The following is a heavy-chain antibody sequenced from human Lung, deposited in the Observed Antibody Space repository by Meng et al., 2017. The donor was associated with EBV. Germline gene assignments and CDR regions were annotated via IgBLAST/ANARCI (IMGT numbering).Heavy chain of an antibody. Sequence: VQPVGAGGGVVQPGRSLSLSCAASGFTFSSYAMHWGRQAPGKGLEWVAVISYDGSNKYYADSVKGRFTISRDNSKNTLYLQMNSLRAEDTAVYYCARDRVQLWFSWGQGTLVTVSS. CDR1: GFTFSSYA. J-gene: IGHJ5*02. V-gene: IGHV3-30-3*01. CDR3: ARDRVQLWFS. D-gene: IGHD5-18*01. CDR2: ISYDGSNK.